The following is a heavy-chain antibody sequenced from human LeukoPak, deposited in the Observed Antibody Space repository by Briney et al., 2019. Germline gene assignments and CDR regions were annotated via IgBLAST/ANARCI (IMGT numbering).Heavy chain of an antibody. J-gene: IGHJ4*02. CDR3: AKVANYYYGSESYYFFEH. CDR1: GFTFSSYE. D-gene: IGHD3-10*01. Sequence: GGSLRLSCAASGFTFSSYEMNWVRQAPGKGLEWVSYISSSGSTIYYADSAKGRFTISRDNAKNSLYLQMSSLRVEDTAVYYCAKVANYYYGSESYYFFEHWGQGTPVTAS. CDR2: ISSSGSTI. V-gene: IGHV3-48*03.